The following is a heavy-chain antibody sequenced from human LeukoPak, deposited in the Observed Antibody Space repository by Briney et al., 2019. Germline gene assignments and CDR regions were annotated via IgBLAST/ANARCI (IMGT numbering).Heavy chain of an antibody. CDR1: GYSINNYW. Sequence: GESLKISCKGSGYSINNYWIAWVRQMPGKGLEWMGIIYPSVTDITYSPSFQGQVTISADKSISTAYLQWGSLKASDTAMYYCARLTTASLIDYWGQGTLVTVSS. CDR2: IYPSVTDI. D-gene: IGHD2-21*02. J-gene: IGHJ4*02. V-gene: IGHV5-51*01. CDR3: ARLTTASLIDY.